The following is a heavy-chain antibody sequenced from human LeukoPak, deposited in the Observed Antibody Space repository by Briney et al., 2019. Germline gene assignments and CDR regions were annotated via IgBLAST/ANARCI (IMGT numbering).Heavy chain of an antibody. V-gene: IGHV1-2*04. CDR1: GYTFTGYY. J-gene: IGHJ4*02. Sequence: GASVKVSCKASGYTFTGYYMHWVRQAPGQGLEWMGWINPNSGGTNYAQKFQGWVTMTTDTSTSTAYMELRSLRSDDTAVYYCARHYYGSGTYYHFDSWGQGTLVTVSS. CDR3: ARHYYGSGTYYHFDS. CDR2: INPNSGGT. D-gene: IGHD3-10*01.